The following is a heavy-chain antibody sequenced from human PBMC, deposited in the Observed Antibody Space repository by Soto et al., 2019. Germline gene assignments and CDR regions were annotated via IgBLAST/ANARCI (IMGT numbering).Heavy chain of an antibody. CDR3: ARVAAAVYYWYFDL. J-gene: IGHJ2*01. D-gene: IGHD6-13*01. V-gene: IGHV3-13*01. Sequence: PGGSLRLSCAASGFTFSSYDMHWVRQATGKGLEWVSAIGTAGDTYYPGSVKGRFTISRENAKNSLYLQMNSLRAEDTAVYYCARVAAAVYYWYFDLWGRGTLVTVSS. CDR1: GFTFSSYD. CDR2: IGTAGDT.